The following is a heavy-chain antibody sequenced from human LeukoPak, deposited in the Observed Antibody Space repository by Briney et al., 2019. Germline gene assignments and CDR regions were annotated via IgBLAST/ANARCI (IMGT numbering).Heavy chain of an antibody. D-gene: IGHD3-10*01. CDR3: ARDPNLYYYGSGRGGGGDY. J-gene: IGHJ4*02. V-gene: IGHV3-33*01. Sequence: GRSLRLSCAASGFTFSSYGMHWVRQAPGKGLEWVAVIWYDGSNKYYADSVKGRFTISRDNSTNTLYLQMNSLRAEDTAVYYCARDPNLYYYGSGRGGGGDYWGQGTLVTVSS. CDR2: IWYDGSNK. CDR1: GFTFSSYG.